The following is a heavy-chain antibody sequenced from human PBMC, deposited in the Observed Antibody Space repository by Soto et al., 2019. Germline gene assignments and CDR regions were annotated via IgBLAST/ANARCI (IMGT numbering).Heavy chain of an antibody. V-gene: IGHV4-61*01. J-gene: IGHJ5*02. CDR2: IYYTGST. D-gene: IGHD2-15*01. CDR1: GGSVSSGNYY. Sequence: SETLSLTCTVSGGSVSSGNYYWSWIRQPPGKGLEWIGFIYYTGSTSYNPSLKSRVTISIDTSKNQFSLKLTSVTAADTAVFYCASALYCSGGSCSFDPWGQGTLVTVSS. CDR3: ASALYCSGGSCSFDP.